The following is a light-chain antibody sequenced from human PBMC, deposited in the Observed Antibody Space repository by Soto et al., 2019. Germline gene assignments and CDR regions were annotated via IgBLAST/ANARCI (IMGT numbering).Light chain of an antibody. CDR2: AAS. CDR3: QQTYSAPQT. Sequence: DIQMTQSPSSLSAFVGDRVTIICRASQRISSYLNWYQQKPGKAPKLLIYAASSLQSGVPSRFSGSGSGTDFTLTISSLQPEDFATYYCQQTYSAPQTFGQGTKVEIK. CDR1: QRISSY. J-gene: IGKJ1*01. V-gene: IGKV1-39*01.